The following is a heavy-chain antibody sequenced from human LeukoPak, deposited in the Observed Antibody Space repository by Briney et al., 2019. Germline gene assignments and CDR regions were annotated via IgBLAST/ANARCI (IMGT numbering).Heavy chain of an antibody. Sequence: GGSLRLSCAASGFTFSSYSMSWVRQAPGKGLEWVSSISSSGGSTYYADSVKGRFTISRDNSKNTLYLQMNSLRAEDTAVYYCANEHVTYSGSPLFHWGQGTLVTVSS. CDR1: GFTFSSYS. CDR3: ANEHVTYSGSPLFH. V-gene: IGHV3-23*01. J-gene: IGHJ4*02. D-gene: IGHD1-26*01. CDR2: ISSSGGST.